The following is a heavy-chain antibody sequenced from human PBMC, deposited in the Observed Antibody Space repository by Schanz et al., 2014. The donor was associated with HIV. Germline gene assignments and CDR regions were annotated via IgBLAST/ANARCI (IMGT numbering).Heavy chain of an antibody. D-gene: IGHD3-22*01. J-gene: IGHJ6*02. CDR2: ISYDGTKK. CDR1: AFNFDSYG. V-gene: IGHV3-30*18. Sequence: QVQLVESGGGVVQPGRSLRLSCAASAFNFDSYGMHWVRQAPGKGLEWVAVISYDGTKKHYADSVKGRFTISRDNSKNTLYLQMKSLRAEDTAVYYCAKDRKYYDTKYIGKGNYYHYYGMDVWGQGTTVTVSS. CDR3: AKDRKYYDTKYIGKGNYYHYYGMDV.